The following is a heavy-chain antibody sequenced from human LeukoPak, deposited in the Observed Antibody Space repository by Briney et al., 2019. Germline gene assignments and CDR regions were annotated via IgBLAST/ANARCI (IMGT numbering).Heavy chain of an antibody. J-gene: IGHJ3*02. CDR3: ARVGGSAFDI. Sequence: QPGGSLILSCAASGFTSSNYDMHWVRQATGKGLEWVSAIGTAGDTYYPGSVKGRFTISRENAKNSLYLQMNGLRAGDTAVYYCARVGGSAFDIWGQGTVVTVSS. CDR2: IGTAGDT. D-gene: IGHD3-16*01. V-gene: IGHV3-13*04. CDR1: GFTSSNYD.